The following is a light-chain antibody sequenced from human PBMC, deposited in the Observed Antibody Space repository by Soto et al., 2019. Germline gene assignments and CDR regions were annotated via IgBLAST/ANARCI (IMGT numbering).Light chain of an antibody. J-gene: IGKJ1*01. CDR2: DAS. CDR1: QSVSSSY. CDR3: QPYNSLALT. Sequence: ERMMTLSPATLALSQGESATLSCRASQSVSSSYLAWYQQKPGQAPRLLIYDASSRATGVPARFSGSRSGTEFTLTISSLQPEDFAVYYCQPYNSLALTFGQGTKVDIK. V-gene: IGKV3-15*01.